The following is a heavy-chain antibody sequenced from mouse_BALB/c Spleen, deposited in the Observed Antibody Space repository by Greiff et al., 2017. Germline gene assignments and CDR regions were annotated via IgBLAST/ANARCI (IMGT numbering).Heavy chain of an antibody. CDR2: ISDGGSYT. D-gene: IGHD1-1*01. J-gene: IGHJ4*01. V-gene: IGHV5-4*02. Sequence: EVHLVESGGGLVKPGGSLKLSCAASGFTFSDYYMYWVRQTPEKRLEWVATISDGGSYTYYPDSVKGRFTISRDNAKNNLYLQMSSLKSEDTAMYYCARGRSSPYYAMDYWGQGTSVTVSS. CDR1: GFTFSDYY. CDR3: ARGRSSPYYAMDY.